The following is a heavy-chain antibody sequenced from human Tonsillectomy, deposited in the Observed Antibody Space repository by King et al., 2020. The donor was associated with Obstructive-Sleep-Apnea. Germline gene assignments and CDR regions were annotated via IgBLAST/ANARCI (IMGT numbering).Heavy chain of an antibody. CDR1: GGSFSAYY. V-gene: IGHV4-34*01. Sequence: VQLQQWGAGLLKPSETLSLTCAVYGGSFSAYYWSWIRQPPGKGLEWIGEINHSGSTTYNPSLKSRVTISVDTSKNQFSLKLRSVTAADTAVYYCARGFYSGVSDYWGQGTLVTVSS. CDR2: INHSGST. J-gene: IGHJ4*02. D-gene: IGHD2-21*01. CDR3: ARGFYSGVSDY.